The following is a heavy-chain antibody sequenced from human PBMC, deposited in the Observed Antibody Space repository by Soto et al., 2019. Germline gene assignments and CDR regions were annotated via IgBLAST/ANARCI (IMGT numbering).Heavy chain of an antibody. D-gene: IGHD2-15*01. J-gene: IGHJ4*02. Sequence: LRLSCAASGFTFSSYGMHWVRQAPGKGLEWVAVILYDGSKKYYADSMKGRFTISRDNSKNTLYLQMNSLRAEDSALYYCAKDRGALRWSEEHYYFDYWGQGSLVTVSS. CDR2: ILYDGSKK. CDR1: GFTFSSYG. V-gene: IGHV3-30*18. CDR3: AKDRGALRWSEEHYYFDY.